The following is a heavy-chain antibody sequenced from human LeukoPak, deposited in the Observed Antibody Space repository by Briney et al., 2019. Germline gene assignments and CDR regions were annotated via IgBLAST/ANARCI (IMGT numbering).Heavy chain of an antibody. CDR3: ARGGSYYADDF. CDR1: GFTFSSYG. Sequence: GGSLRLYCAASGFTFSSYGMHWVRQAPGKGLEWVAIIWIDGSNKYYADSVKGRFTISRDNSKNTLYLQMNSLRAEDTAVYYCARGGSYYADDFWGQGTLVSLSS. J-gene: IGHJ4*02. V-gene: IGHV3-33*08. D-gene: IGHD1-26*01. CDR2: IWIDGSNK.